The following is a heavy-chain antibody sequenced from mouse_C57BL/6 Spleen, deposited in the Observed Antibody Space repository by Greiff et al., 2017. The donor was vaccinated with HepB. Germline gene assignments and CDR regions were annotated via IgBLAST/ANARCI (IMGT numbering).Heavy chain of an antibody. V-gene: IGHV5-17*01. Sequence: DVMLVESGGGLVKPGGSLKLSCAASGFTFSDYGMHWVRQAPEKGLEWVAYISSGSSTIYYADTVKGRFTISRDNAKNTLFLQMTSLRSEDTAMYYCARPWGRYAMDDWGQGPSVTVSS. D-gene: IGHD1-1*01. CDR1: GFTFSDYG. CDR3: ARPWGRYAMDD. J-gene: IGHJ4*01. CDR2: ISSGSSTI.